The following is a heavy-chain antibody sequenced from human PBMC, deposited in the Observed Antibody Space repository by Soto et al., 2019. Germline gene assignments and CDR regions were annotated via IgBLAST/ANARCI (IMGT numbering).Heavy chain of an antibody. J-gene: IGHJ6*03. CDR1: GFTFSSYW. V-gene: IGHV3-7*01. D-gene: IGHD3-10*01. CDR3: AREFGELLAEYYYYMDV. CDR2: IKQDGSEK. Sequence: PGGSLRLSCAASGFTFSSYWMSWVRQAPGKGLEWVANIKQDGSEKYYVDSVKGRFTISRDNAKNSLYLQMNSLRAEDTAVYYCAREFGELLAEYYYYMDVWGKGTTVTVSS.